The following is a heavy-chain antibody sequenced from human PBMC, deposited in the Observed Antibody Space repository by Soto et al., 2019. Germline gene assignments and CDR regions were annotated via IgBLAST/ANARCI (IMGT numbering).Heavy chain of an antibody. CDR3: AKDGYESYIAVAGAIFDY. J-gene: IGHJ4*02. V-gene: IGHV3-23*01. CDR1: GFTFSSYA. Sequence: GSLRLSCAASGFTFSSYAMSWVRQAPGKGLEWVSAISGSGGSTYYADSVKGRFTISRDNSKNTLYLQMNSLRAEDTAVYYCAKDGYESYIAVAGAIFDYWGQGTLVTVSS. CDR2: ISGSGGST. D-gene: IGHD6-19*01.